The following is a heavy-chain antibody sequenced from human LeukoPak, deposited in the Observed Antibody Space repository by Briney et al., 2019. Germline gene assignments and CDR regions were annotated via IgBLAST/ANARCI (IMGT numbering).Heavy chain of an antibody. CDR2: IWYDGSNQ. J-gene: IGHJ4*02. D-gene: IGHD4-17*01. CDR1: VFSFSSYG. CDR3: ARAYDYGDYGLRGFDY. V-gene: IGHV3-33*03. Sequence: GGSLRLSCAASVFSFSSYGMHWVRQAPGKGLWWVALIWYDGSNQNYADSVKGRFTISRDSSTNTLYLQMNSLRAEDTALYYCARAYDYGDYGLRGFDYWGQGTLVTVSS.